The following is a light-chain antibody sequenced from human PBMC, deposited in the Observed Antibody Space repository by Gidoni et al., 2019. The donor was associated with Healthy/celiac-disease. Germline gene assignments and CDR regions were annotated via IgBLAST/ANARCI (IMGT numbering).Light chain of an antibody. CDR2: WAS. Sequence: DIVMTQSPDSLAVSLGERATINCKSSQSVLYSSNNKNYLAWYQQKPGQPPKLLIYWASTRESGVPDRFSGSGSGTDFTLTISNLQAEDVAVYYCQQYYSPLTFGGGTKVEIK. CDR1: QSVLYSSNNKNY. V-gene: IGKV4-1*01. CDR3: QQYYSPLT. J-gene: IGKJ4*01.